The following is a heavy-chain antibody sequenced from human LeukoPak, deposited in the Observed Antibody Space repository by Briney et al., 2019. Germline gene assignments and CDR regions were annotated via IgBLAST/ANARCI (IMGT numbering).Heavy chain of an antibody. J-gene: IGHJ5*02. D-gene: IGHD3-3*01. CDR3: AHIPEPSRYDFWSGSNWFDP. CDR1: GFSLSTSGVG. CDR2: IYWNDDK. Sequence: SGPTLVNPTQTLTLTCTFSGFSLSTSGVGVGWIRQLPGKALEWLALIYWNDDKRYSPSLKSRLTITKDTSKNQVVLTMTNMDSVDTATYYRAHIPEPSRYDFWSGSNWFDPWGQGTLVTVSS. V-gene: IGHV2-5*01.